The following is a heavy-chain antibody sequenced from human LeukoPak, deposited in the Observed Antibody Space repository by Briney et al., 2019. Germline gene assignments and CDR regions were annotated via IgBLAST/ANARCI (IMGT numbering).Heavy chain of an antibody. Sequence: PSETLSLTCTVSGGSISSFYWSWIRQPPGKGLEWIGYMYYGGSPNYNPSLKSRVITSLDTSKNQFSLKLNSVTTADTAVYYCVTGRYSYGWYGHWGQGILVTVSS. CDR3: VTGRYSYGWYGH. J-gene: IGHJ5*02. CDR1: GGSISSFY. D-gene: IGHD1-26*01. CDR2: MYYGGSP. V-gene: IGHV4-59*13.